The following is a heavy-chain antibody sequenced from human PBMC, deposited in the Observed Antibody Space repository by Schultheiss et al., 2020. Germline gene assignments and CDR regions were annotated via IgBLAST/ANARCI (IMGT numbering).Heavy chain of an antibody. CDR2: ISYDGSNK. CDR1: GFTFSSYG. V-gene: IGHV3-30*18. Sequence: GGSLRLSCAASGFTFSSYGMHWVRQAPGKGLEWVAVISYDGSNKYYADSVKGRFTISRDNSKNTLSLQMNSLRPEDTALYYCAKDQAGWCSGSSCNGMDVWGQGTTVTVSS. D-gene: IGHD2-15*01. J-gene: IGHJ6*02. CDR3: AKDQAGWCSGSSCNGMDV.